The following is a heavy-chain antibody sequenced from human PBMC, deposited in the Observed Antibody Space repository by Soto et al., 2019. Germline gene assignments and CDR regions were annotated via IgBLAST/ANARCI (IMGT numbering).Heavy chain of an antibody. J-gene: IGHJ4*02. CDR1: GFTFSSYG. CDR3: ARTKGIVGATTRG. CDR2: ISYDGSNK. V-gene: IGHV3-30*03. D-gene: IGHD1-26*01. Sequence: QVQLVESGGGVVQPGRSMRLSCAASGFTFSSYGMHWVRQAPGKGLEWVAVISYDGSNKYYADSVKCRFTISRDNSKITLYLQMNSLRAEDTAVYYRARTKGIVGATTRGWGKGTLVTVSS.